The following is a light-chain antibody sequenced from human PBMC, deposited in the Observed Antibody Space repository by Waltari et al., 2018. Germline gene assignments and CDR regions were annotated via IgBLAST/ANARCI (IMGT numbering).Light chain of an antibody. CDR3: WSYVGGNTYWV. J-gene: IGLJ3*02. CDR1: SSAVGGYNF. Sequence: QPALAQPRSMSGSPGQSVAIPCTGTSSAVGGYNFVPWYQQHPDKAPKPIIYDVNKRPSGVPDRFSGSKSGNTASLTISGLQAEDEAHYYCWSYVGGNTYWVFGGGTKLTVL. V-gene: IGLV2-11*01. CDR2: DVN.